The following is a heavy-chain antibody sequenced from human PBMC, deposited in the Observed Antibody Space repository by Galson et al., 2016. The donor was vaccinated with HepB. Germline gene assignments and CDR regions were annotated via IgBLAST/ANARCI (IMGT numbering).Heavy chain of an antibody. D-gene: IGHD3-10*01. CDR1: GFTLAGNG. CDR3: ARDMSTTGEYYYHY. CDR2: IGGSDGYT. V-gene: IGHV3-23*01. Sequence: SLRLSCAASGFTLAGNGMTWARQAPGKGLEWVSDIGGSDGYTYYADSVKGRFTISRDNSKNIVYLQMNSLRAEDTAVYYCARDMSTTGEYYYHYWGQGTLVTVSS. J-gene: IGHJ4*02.